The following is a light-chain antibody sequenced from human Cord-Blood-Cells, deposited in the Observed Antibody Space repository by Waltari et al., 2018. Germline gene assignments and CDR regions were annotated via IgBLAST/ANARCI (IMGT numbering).Light chain of an antibody. CDR2: DVI. V-gene: IGLV2-14*01. J-gene: IGLJ1*01. CDR3: SSYTSSSTYV. CDR1: SSDVGGYNS. Sequence: QSALTQPASVSGSPGQSITISCTGTSSDVGGYNSVSWYQQHPGKAPKLMIYDVIHRPSGVSNRFSGSKSCNTASLTISGLQAEDEADYYCSSYTSSSTYVFGTGTKVTVL.